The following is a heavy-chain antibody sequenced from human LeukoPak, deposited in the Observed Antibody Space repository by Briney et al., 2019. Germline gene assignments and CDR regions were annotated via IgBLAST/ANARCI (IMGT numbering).Heavy chain of an antibody. CDR2: IGGGGGST. CDR1: GFTLSHYA. CDR3: AKGHRYCTSGNCNSAVDY. V-gene: IGHV3-23*01. D-gene: IGHD2-15*01. J-gene: IGHJ4*02. Sequence: GGSLRLSCSMSGFTLSHYAMSWVRQAPGNGLEWVSTIGGGGGSTDYTDSVKGRFTISRDNSKNTLYLQMNSLGAEDTAVYYCAKGHRYCTSGNCNSAVDYWGQGTLVTVFS.